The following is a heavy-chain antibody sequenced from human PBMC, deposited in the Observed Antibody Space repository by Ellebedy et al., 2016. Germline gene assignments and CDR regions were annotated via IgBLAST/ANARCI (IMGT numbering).Heavy chain of an antibody. V-gene: IGHV4-31*03. J-gene: IGHJ4*02. CDR1: GVSISIGDDY. CDR3: ARGNFGYISGPFDY. CDR2: IHYSGRT. D-gene: IGHD3-16*02. Sequence: SETLSLXCTVPGVSISIGDDYKWSWIRQHPGEGLELIGYIHYSGRTHYTPSLQSRVTISVATSKNQFSLNLRSVTAADTAVYYCARGNFGYISGPFDYWGQGTLVTVSS.